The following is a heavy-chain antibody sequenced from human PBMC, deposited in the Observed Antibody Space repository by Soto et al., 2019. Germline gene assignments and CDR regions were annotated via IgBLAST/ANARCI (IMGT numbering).Heavy chain of an antibody. Sequence: GSLRLSCTASGLPHSSFAMMWVRQAPGKGLECVSGIYGSGRGIEYADSVKGRFTISRDNSKNTVYLQMTDLRADDTAVYYCAKDAVYNDGLWLMDHWGQGTQVTVSS. J-gene: IGHJ4*02. CDR1: GLPHSSFA. D-gene: IGHD2-21*01. CDR2: IYGSGRGI. V-gene: IGHV3-23*05. CDR3: AKDAVYNDGLWLMDH.